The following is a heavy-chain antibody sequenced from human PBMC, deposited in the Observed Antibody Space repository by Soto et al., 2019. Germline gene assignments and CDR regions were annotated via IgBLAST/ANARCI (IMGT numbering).Heavy chain of an antibody. V-gene: IGHV4-61*08. Sequence: LETLSHTCTVSGGSISSGGYYLSWIRQHPGKGLEWIGYIYYSGSTNYNPSLKSRVTISVDTSKNQFSLKLSSVTAADTAVYYCARDTQSLKRGSRHNWFDPWGQGTLVTVSS. CDR3: ARDTQSLKRGSRHNWFDP. D-gene: IGHD2-15*01. J-gene: IGHJ5*02. CDR1: GGSISSGGYY. CDR2: IYYSGST.